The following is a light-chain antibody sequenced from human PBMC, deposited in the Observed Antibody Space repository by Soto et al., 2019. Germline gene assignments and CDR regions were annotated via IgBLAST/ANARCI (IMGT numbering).Light chain of an antibody. CDR3: QQFAISTT. Sequence: DIQMTQSPSSVSASVGDRVAITCRASQSVSSALAWYQQKPGKAPSLLIFDASTLHSGVPSRFSGSGSGTDFTLTISSLQPDDFATYYCQQFAISTTFGQGTKVDI. V-gene: IGKV1-12*01. CDR1: QSVSSA. J-gene: IGKJ1*01. CDR2: DAS.